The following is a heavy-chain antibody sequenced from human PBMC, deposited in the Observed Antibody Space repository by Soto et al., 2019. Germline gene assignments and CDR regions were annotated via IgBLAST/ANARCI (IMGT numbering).Heavy chain of an antibody. V-gene: IGHV3-73*01. CDR3: SVIVGADY. CDR2: IRSKANSYAT. D-gene: IGHD3-22*01. J-gene: IGHJ4*02. Sequence: XGSLKLSCAASGFTFSGSAMHWVRQASGKGLDWVGRIRSKANSYATAYAASVKGRFTISRDDSKNTAYLQMNSLKTEDTAVYYCSVIVGADYWGQGALVTVSS. CDR1: GFTFSGSA.